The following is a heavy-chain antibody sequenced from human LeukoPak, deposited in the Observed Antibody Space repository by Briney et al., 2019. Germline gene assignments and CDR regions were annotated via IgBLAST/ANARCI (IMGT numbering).Heavy chain of an antibody. CDR2: IDSDTYGNTI. Sequence: TGGSLRLSCAASGFTLSSYSMNWVRQAPGKGLEWISYIDSDTYGNTIYYPHTVKGRFTISRDNAKNSLYLQMDSLRDEDTAVYYCARDRGWRTSGYYLYHFDYWGQGTLVTFAS. V-gene: IGHV3-48*02. CDR3: ARDRGWRTSGYYLYHFDY. CDR1: GFTLSSYS. D-gene: IGHD3-22*01. J-gene: IGHJ4*02.